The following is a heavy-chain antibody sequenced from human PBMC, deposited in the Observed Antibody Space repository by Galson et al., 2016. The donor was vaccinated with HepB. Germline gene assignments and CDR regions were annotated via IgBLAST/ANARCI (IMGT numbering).Heavy chain of an antibody. CDR2: ISGLNGNT. CDR3: VRVAVAMTTVGPFDY. J-gene: IGHJ4*02. V-gene: IGHV1-18*01. Sequence: LEWMGWISGLNGNTIYAQKFQDRVTMTIDTSTSTVSMELRSLRSDDTAVYYCVRVAVAMTTVGPFDYWGQGTLVIVSS. D-gene: IGHD4-11*01.